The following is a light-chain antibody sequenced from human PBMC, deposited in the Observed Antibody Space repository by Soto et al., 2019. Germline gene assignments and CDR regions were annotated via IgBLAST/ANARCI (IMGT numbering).Light chain of an antibody. Sequence: EILLTQTPAPLSLSPGQRATLSCWASQSVKTYLMWYQHKPGQAPRLLIYDTSNRATGIPDRFSGSGSGTGFTLTISNLKPEDSAVYYCQQRGNSITFGGGTKVDIK. V-gene: IGKV3-11*01. CDR2: DTS. CDR3: QQRGNSIT. J-gene: IGKJ4*02. CDR1: QSVKTY.